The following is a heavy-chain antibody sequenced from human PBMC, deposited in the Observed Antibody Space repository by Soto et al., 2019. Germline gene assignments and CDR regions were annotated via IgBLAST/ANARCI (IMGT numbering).Heavy chain of an antibody. Sequence: SETLSLTCAVSGGSISSTNWWSWVRQPPGKGLEWIGEIYHSGGTNYNPSLKTRVTISVDKSKNQFSLKLSSVTAADTAVYYCARDLDSSGYLDYWGQGTLVT. CDR3: ARDLDSSGYLDY. D-gene: IGHD3-22*01. J-gene: IGHJ4*02. CDR1: GGSISSTNW. CDR2: IYHSGGT. V-gene: IGHV4-4*02.